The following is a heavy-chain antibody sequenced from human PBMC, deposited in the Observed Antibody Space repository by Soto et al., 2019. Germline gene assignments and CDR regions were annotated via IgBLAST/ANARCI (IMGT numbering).Heavy chain of an antibody. J-gene: IGHJ3*02. CDR3: ATIAAPPAFNI. V-gene: IGHV3-30*03. Sequence: GGSLRLSCAASGFIFSSYGMNWVRQAPGKGLEWVAVISFDGSFKYYADSVKGRFTISRDNSKNTLYLQINSLRTEDTAVYYCATIAAPPAFNIWGQGTMVTVSS. CDR2: ISFDGSFK. D-gene: IGHD6-13*01. CDR1: GFIFSSYG.